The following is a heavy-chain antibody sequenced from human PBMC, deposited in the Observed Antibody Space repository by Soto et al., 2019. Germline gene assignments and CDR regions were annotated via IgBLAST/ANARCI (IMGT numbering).Heavy chain of an antibody. CDR2: ISDGGGVT. Sequence: GGSLRLSCAASGFTFSSYAMSWVRQAPGKGPEWVSTISDGGGVTHYADSVKGRFTISRDNSMNTLYLRMNSLRAEDTAVYYCARNGGTYYSDSYPDWGQGALVTVSS. CDR1: GFTFSSYA. V-gene: IGHV3-23*01. CDR3: ARNGGTYYSDSYPD. D-gene: IGHD3-22*01. J-gene: IGHJ4*02.